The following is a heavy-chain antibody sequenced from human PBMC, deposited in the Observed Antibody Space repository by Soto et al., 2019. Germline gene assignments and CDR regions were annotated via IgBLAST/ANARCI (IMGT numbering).Heavy chain of an antibody. Sequence: GGSLRLSCSASGFTFTNYAIHWIRQTPGKGLEYVSAISSNGGSTYYADSVEGRFTISRDNSKNTVFLQMSGLRTEDTAVYYCVARYCSTTTCYQVDYWGQGTLVTVSS. D-gene: IGHD2-2*01. CDR1: GFTFTNYA. V-gene: IGHV3-64D*06. CDR3: VARYCSTTTCYQVDY. CDR2: ISSNGGST. J-gene: IGHJ4*02.